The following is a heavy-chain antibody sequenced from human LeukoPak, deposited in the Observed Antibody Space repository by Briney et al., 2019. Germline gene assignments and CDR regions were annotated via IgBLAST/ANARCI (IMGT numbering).Heavy chain of an antibody. V-gene: IGHV4-59*01. J-gene: IGHJ3*02. D-gene: IGHD6-13*01. CDR3: ARSLGAAAGDDAFDI. CDR2: IYYSGST. Sequence: SETLSLTCTVSGGSISSYYWSWIRQPPGQGLEWIGYIYYSGSTNYNPSLKSRVTISVDTSKNQFSLKLSSVTAADTAVYYCARSLGAAAGDDAFDIWGQGTMVTVSS. CDR1: GGSISSYY.